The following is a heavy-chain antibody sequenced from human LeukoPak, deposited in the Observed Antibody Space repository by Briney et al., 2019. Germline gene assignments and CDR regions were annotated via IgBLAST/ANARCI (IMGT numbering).Heavy chain of an antibody. D-gene: IGHD4/OR15-4a*01. CDR1: GGSFSGYY. Sequence: PSETLSLTCAVYGGSFSGYYWSWIRQPPGKGLEWIGYIHYSGSTNNNPSLKSRVTISVDTSKNQFSLKLSSVTAADTAVYYCARVMDTGYGGKLLGYYYMDVWGKGTTVTVSS. J-gene: IGHJ6*03. CDR2: IHYSGST. CDR3: ARVMDTGYGGKLLGYYYMDV. V-gene: IGHV4-59*01.